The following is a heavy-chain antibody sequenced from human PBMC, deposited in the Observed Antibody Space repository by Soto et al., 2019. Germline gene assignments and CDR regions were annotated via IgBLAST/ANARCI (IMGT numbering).Heavy chain of an antibody. CDR3: ARADYGDYRRKGYWFDP. CDR2: MNPNSGNT. Sequence: GASVKVSCKASGYTFTGYDINWVRQATGQGLEWMGWMNPNSGNTGYAQKFQGRVTMTRNTPISTAYMELSSLRSEDTAVYYCARADYGDYRRKGYWFDPWGQGTLLTVSS. D-gene: IGHD4-17*01. CDR1: GYTFTGYD. J-gene: IGHJ5*02. V-gene: IGHV1-8*01.